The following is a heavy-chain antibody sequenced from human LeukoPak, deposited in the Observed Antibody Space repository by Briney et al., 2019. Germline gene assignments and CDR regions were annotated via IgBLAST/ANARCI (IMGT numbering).Heavy chain of an antibody. Sequence: GGSLRLSCTASGFTFSNYGMHWVRQAPGKGLEWVAFIRYYGSAEYYADSVKGRFTISRDNSKNTLYLQMNSLRAEDTAIYYCSKDRVAGPQDFDCWGQGTLVTVSS. CDR2: IRYYGSAE. J-gene: IGHJ4*02. CDR3: SKDRVAGPQDFDC. CDR1: GFTFSNYG. V-gene: IGHV3-30*02.